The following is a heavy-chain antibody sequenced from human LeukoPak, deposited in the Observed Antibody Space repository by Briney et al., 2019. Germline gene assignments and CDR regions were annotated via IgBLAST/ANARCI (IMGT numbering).Heavy chain of an antibody. D-gene: IGHD6-19*01. V-gene: IGHV1-69*05. CDR3: AREGRIAVAGTDAFDI. J-gene: IGHJ3*02. CDR2: IIPIFGTA. CDR1: GGTFSSYA. Sequence: SVKVSCKASGGTFSSYAISWVRQAPGQGLEWMGGIIPIFGTANYAQKFQGRVTITTDKSTSTAYMELSSLRSEDTAVYYCAREGRIAVAGTDAFDIWGQGTMVTVSS.